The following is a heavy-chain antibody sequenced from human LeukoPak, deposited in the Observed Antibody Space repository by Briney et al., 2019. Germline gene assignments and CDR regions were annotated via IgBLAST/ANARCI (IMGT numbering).Heavy chain of an antibody. CDR3: AIQSYYSGSGGYYYFDY. CDR2: SYTSGST. V-gene: IGHV4-61*02. D-gene: IGHD3-22*01. Sequence: PSETLSLTCTVSGDSFSSSSNYWSWIRQPAGKGLEWIGRSYTSGSTHYNPSLKSRVTISIDTSKNQFSLKLISVTAADTAVYYCAIQSYYSGSGGYYYFDYWGQGTLVTVSS. J-gene: IGHJ4*02. CDR1: GDSFSSSSNY.